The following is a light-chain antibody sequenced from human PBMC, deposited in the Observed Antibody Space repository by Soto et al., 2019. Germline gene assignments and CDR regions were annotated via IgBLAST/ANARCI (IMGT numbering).Light chain of an antibody. Sequence: QSALTQPASVSGSPGQSITISCTGSSSDVGTYNLVSWYQHHPGKAPKLMISEVVKRPSGVSNRFSGSKSGNTASLTISGXXXXXXXXYYCCSYAGSSMFVFGGGTKVTV. CDR2: EVV. J-gene: IGLJ2*01. CDR3: CSYAGSSMFV. CDR1: SSDVGTYNL. V-gene: IGLV2-23*02.